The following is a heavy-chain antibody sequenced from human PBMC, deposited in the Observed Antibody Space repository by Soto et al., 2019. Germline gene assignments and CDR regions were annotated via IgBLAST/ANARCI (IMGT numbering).Heavy chain of an antibody. Sequence: SETLSLTCAVYGGSFSGYYWSWIRQPPGKGLEWIGEINHSGSTNYNPSLKSRVTISVDTSKNQFSLKLSSVTAADTAVYYCARQAGYCSGGSCYSNWFDPWGQGTLVTVSS. J-gene: IGHJ5*02. CDR1: GGSFSGYY. CDR2: INHSGST. CDR3: ARQAGYCSGGSCYSNWFDP. D-gene: IGHD2-15*01. V-gene: IGHV4-34*01.